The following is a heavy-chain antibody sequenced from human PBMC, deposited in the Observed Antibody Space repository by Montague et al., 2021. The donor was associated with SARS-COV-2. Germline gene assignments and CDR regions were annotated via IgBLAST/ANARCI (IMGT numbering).Heavy chain of an antibody. CDR2: IKHNKST. CDR3: ACGERTTRCVIYYDGMDF. D-gene: IGHD1-7*01. Sequence: SETLSLTCAVYGGSFTGYYWTWIRQSPRKGLEWVGEIKHNKSTNYNPSLKSRVTISVDTSKNQFSLRLSSVAAADTAVYYCACGERTTRCVIYYDGMDFWGQGTLVTVSS. J-gene: IGHJ6*02. CDR1: GGSFTGYY. V-gene: IGHV4-34*01.